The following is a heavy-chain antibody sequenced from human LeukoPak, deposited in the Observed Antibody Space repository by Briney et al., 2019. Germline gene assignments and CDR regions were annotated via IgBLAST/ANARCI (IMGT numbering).Heavy chain of an antibody. CDR1: GFTFSSYW. CDR2: INSDGSST. D-gene: IGHD5-24*01. V-gene: IGHV3-74*01. Sequence: HPGGSLRLSCAASGFTFSSYWMHWVRQAPGKGLVWVSRINSDGSSTGYADSVKGRFTISRDNAKNTLYLQMNSLRAEDTAVYYCAREMVGDGYNPANWFDPWGQGTLVTVSS. J-gene: IGHJ5*02. CDR3: AREMVGDGYNPANWFDP.